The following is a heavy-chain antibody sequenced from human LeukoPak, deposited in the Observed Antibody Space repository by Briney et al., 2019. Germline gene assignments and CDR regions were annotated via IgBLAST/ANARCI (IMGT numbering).Heavy chain of an antibody. J-gene: IGHJ4*02. CDR3: ARNFYASSGYYLDDFYFDF. Sequence: LETLSLTCTVSGASIISDTYYWGWIRQPPGKGLEWIGSIYYSGSTYYSPSLKSRVTMSVDTSTNQFSLKLISVTAADTALYNCARNFYASSGYYLDDFYFDFWGQGTLVTVSS. CDR2: IYYSGST. D-gene: IGHD3-22*01. V-gene: IGHV4-39*07. CDR1: GASIISDTYY.